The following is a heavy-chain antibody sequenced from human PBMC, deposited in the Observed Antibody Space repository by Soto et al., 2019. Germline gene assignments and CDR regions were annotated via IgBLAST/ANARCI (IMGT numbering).Heavy chain of an antibody. D-gene: IGHD3-9*01. CDR3: ARDGVYDILPGYGYWYYYGMDV. CDR1: GYTFTSYG. V-gene: IGHV1-18*01. CDR2: ISAYNGNT. J-gene: IGHJ6*02. Sequence: QVQLVQSGAEVKKPGASVKVSCKASGYTFTSYGISWVRQAPGQGLEWMGWISAYNGNTNYAQKLQGRVTMTTDTPPSTAYMELRSLRSDDTAVYYCARDGVYDILPGYGYWYYYGMDVWGQGTTVTVSS.